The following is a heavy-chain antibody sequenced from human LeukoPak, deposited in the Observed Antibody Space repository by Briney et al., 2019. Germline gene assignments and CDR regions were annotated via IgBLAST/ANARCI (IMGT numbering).Heavy chain of an antibody. Sequence: PSETLSLTCTVSGGSISSYYWSWIRQPPGKGLERIGYIYYTGSTNYNPSLRSRVTISVDTSKNQFSLKLSSVTAADTAVYYCARLDGYSSSWYVNYWGQGSLVTVSS. CDR3: ARLDGYSSSWYVNY. D-gene: IGHD6-13*01. CDR2: IYYTGST. V-gene: IGHV4-59*01. J-gene: IGHJ4*02. CDR1: GGSISSYY.